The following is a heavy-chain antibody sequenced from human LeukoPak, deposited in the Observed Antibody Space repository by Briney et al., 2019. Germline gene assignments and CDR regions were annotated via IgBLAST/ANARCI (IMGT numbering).Heavy chain of an antibody. D-gene: IGHD6-13*01. Sequence: SETLSLTCTVSGGSISSSSYYWGWIRQPPGKGLEWIGSIYYSGSTYYNPSLKSRVTISVDTSKNQFSLKLSSVTAADTAVYYCARGIAAGIFDYWGQGTLVTVSS. CDR2: IYYSGST. J-gene: IGHJ4*02. CDR1: GGSISSSSYY. V-gene: IGHV4-39*07. CDR3: ARGIAAGIFDY.